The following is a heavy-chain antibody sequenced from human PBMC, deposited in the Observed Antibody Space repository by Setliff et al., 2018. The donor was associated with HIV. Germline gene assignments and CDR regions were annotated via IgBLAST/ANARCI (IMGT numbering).Heavy chain of an antibody. J-gene: IGHJ6*02. D-gene: IGHD6-13*01. CDR1: GGSVSNYY. CDR3: ASVAAAGYYYYGMDV. Sequence: SETLSLTCTVSGGSVSNYYWNWIRQSAGKGLQWIGRIYDTGSTKYNPSLKSRVTISVDTSQNQFSLKLSSVTAADTAVYYCASVAAAGYYYYGMDVWGQGTTVTVSS. V-gene: IGHV4-59*08. CDR2: IYDTGST.